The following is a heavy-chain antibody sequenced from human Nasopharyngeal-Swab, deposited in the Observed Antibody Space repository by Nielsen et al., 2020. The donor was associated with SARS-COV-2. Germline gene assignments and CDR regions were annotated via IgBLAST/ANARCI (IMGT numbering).Heavy chain of an antibody. Sequence: ASVKVSCKASGYTFTSYYMHWVRQAPGQGLEWMGIIDPSGATTTYAQKFQGRVTMTRDASTSTVYMELSSLRSEDTAVYYCARPTVATNGFDYWGQGTLVTVSS. D-gene: IGHD4-17*01. CDR1: GYTFTSYY. CDR3: ARPTVATNGFDY. V-gene: IGHV1-46*01. J-gene: IGHJ4*02. CDR2: IDPSGATT.